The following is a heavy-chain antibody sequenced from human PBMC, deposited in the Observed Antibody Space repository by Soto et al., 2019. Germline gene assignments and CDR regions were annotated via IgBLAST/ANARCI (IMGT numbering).Heavy chain of an antibody. Sequence: QVQLVQSGAEVKKPGASVKVSCKASGYTFTSYYIHWVRQAPGQGLEWVGIINPSGGSTSYPQKFQGRITMTRDTSTSAVYMELSSLTSEDTAVHYCARGDRGSISPDYWGQGTLVTVSS. CDR1: GYTFTSYY. CDR3: ARGDRGSISPDY. CDR2: INPSGGST. D-gene: IGHD2-2*01. V-gene: IGHV1-46*01. J-gene: IGHJ4*02.